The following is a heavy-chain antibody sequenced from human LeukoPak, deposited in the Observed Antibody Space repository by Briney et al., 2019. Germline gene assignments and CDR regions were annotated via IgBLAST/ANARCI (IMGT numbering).Heavy chain of an antibody. CDR2: TYDSGST. Sequence: SETLSLTCTVSGGSISSSYWNWIRQPPGKELEWIGYTYDSGSTNYNPSLKSRVTISVDTSKNQFSLKLSSVTAADTAVYYCASSVSWPSEYFQYWGQGTLVTVSS. J-gene: IGHJ1*01. V-gene: IGHV4-59*01. CDR3: ASSVSWPSEYFQY. CDR1: GGSISSSY. D-gene: IGHD6-13*01.